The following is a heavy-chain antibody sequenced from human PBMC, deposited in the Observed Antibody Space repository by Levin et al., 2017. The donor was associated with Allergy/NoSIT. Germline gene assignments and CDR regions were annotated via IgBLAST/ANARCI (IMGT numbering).Heavy chain of an antibody. CDR1: GFTLSDNR. D-gene: IGHD6-19*01. CDR2: INQDGSEE. Sequence: PGGSLRLSCAASGFTLSDNRMSWVRQAPGKGLEWVANINQDGSEEYYVDSVKGRFTISRDNAKNSLFLQMNSLRAGDTAVYYCARDRGSGWLDHWGQGTLVTVSS. J-gene: IGHJ4*02. V-gene: IGHV3-7*01. CDR3: ARDRGSGWLDH.